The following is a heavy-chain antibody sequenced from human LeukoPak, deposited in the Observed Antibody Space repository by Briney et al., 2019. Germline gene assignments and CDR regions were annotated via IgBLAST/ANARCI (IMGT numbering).Heavy chain of an antibody. CDR3: ARFSNYYDSSGQIRGAFDI. D-gene: IGHD3-22*01. CDR1: GGTFISYA. J-gene: IGHJ3*02. Sequence: ASVKVSCKASGGTFISYAISWVRQAPGQGLEWMGGIIPIFGTANYAQKFQGRVTITADESTSTAYMELSSLRSEDTAVYYCARFSNYYDSSGQIRGAFDIWGQGTMVTVSS. V-gene: IGHV1-69*13. CDR2: IIPIFGTA.